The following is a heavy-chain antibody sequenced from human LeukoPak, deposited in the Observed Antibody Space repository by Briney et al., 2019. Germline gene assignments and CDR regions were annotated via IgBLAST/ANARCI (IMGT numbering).Heavy chain of an antibody. CDR2: LRGSGTDT. Sequence: PGGSLRLSCAVSGFNFSTLWMSWVRQAPGKGLEWVSDLRGSGTDTYYADSARGRFTISRDNSKNTLYLQMNSLRAEDTAIYYCAKTSRVNSGYDSPFDYWGQGTLVTVTS. CDR3: AKTSRVNSGYDSPFDY. V-gene: IGHV3-23*01. J-gene: IGHJ4*02. D-gene: IGHD5-12*01. CDR1: GFNFSTLW.